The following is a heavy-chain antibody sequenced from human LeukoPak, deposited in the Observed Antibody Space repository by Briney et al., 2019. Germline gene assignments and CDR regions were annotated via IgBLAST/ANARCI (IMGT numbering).Heavy chain of an antibody. V-gene: IGHV1-69*05. J-gene: IGHJ4*02. CDR3: AREAYYDSSGSYYFDY. CDR1: GGTFSSYA. CDR2: IIPIFGTA. D-gene: IGHD3-22*01. Sequence: SVKVSCKASGGTFSSYAISWVRQAPGQGLEWMGGIIPIFGTANYAQKFQGRVTITTDESTSTAYMELSGLRSEDTAVYYCAREAYYDSSGSYYFDYWGQGTLVTVSS.